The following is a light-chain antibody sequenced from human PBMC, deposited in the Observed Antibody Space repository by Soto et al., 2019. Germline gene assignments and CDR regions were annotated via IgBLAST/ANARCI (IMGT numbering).Light chain of an antibody. Sequence: EIVLTQSPGTLSLSPGERATLSCRASQSVSGGFLAWYQQKPGQAPRLLIYGASSRATGIPDRFSGSGSGTDFTLTISRLEPEDFAVYYCQQYDYGGSRPPWTFGQGTTVEIK. CDR1: QSVSGGF. J-gene: IGKJ1*01. V-gene: IGKV3-20*01. CDR3: QQYDYGGSRPPWT. CDR2: GAS.